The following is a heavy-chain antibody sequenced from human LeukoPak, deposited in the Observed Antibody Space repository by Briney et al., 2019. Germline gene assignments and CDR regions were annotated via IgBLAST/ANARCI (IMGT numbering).Heavy chain of an antibody. D-gene: IGHD3-22*01. CDR2: SGDNT. J-gene: IGHJ3*02. CDR3: AKSWRYYDSSNYYAFDI. CDR1: GFTFSDYA. V-gene: IGHV3-23*01. Sequence: GGSLRLSSQASGFTFSDYAMSWVRQAPGKGLEWVSSSGDNTRYADSVKGRFTISRDNSKNTLDLQMNGLRAEDTAVYYCAKSWRYYDSSNYYAFDIWGQGTMVTVSS.